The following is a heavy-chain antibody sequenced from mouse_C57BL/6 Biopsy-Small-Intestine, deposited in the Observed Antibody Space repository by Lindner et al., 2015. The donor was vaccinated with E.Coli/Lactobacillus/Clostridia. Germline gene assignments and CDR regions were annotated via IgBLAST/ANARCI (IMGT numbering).Heavy chain of an antibody. CDR3: ARQLGPGAWFAY. CDR2: IDPYNGAT. J-gene: IGHJ3*01. Sequence: VQLQESGPDLVKPGASVKMSCKASGYSFTGYNIHWVKQSHEKSLEWIGYIDPYNGATTYNQKFKGKTTLTVDKSSSTAYMQLNSLTSEDSAVYYCARQLGPGAWFAYWGQGTLVTVSA. V-gene: IGHV1S135*01. D-gene: IGHD3-1*01. CDR1: GYSFTGYN.